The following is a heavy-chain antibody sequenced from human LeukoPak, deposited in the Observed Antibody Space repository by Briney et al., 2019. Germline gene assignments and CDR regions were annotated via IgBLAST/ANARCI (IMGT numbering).Heavy chain of an antibody. CDR1: GFTFSSSW. CDR3: AREGDLGGMDV. CDR2: IYSGGST. V-gene: IGHV3-66*01. Sequence: GGSLRLSCAASGFTFSSSWMSWVRQAPGKGLEWVSVIYSGGSTYYADSVKGRFTISRDNSKNTLYLQMNSLRAEDTAVYYCAREGDLGGMDVWGQGTTVTVSS. J-gene: IGHJ6*02. D-gene: IGHD3-16*01.